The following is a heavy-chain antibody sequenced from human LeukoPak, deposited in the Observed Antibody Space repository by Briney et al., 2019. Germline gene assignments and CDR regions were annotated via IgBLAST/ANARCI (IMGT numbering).Heavy chain of an antibody. Sequence: SETLSLTCAVYGGSFRGYYWSWISQPPGKGLEWIGEINHSGSTNYNPSLKSRVTISVDTSKNQFSLKLSSVTAADTAVYYCARGLGGTGGYSSGYYHYYYYYYMDAWGKGTTVTVSS. CDR3: ARGLGGTGGYSSGYYHYYYYYYMDA. J-gene: IGHJ6*03. CDR2: INHSGST. CDR1: GGSFRGYY. V-gene: IGHV4-34*01. D-gene: IGHD3-22*01.